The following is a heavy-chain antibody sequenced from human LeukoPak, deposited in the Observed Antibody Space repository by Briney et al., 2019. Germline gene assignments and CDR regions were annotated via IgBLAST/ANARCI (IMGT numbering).Heavy chain of an antibody. CDR2: ISYSGST. J-gene: IGHJ4*02. CDR3: ARLDYYHFDY. Sequence: PSETLSHTCTVSGGSISRYYWSWIRQPPGKGLEWIGYISYSGSTKYNPSLMSRVTISVDTSKNQFSLKPSSATAADTAVYYCARLDYYHFDYWGQGTVVTVSS. CDR1: GGSISRYY. D-gene: IGHD3-22*01. V-gene: IGHV4-59*01.